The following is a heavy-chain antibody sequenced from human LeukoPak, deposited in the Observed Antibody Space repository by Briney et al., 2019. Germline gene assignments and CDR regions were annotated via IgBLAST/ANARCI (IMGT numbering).Heavy chain of an antibody. CDR1: GDSVSSNSAA. V-gene: IGHV6-1*01. CDR3: ARVSTVVTPGGFDY. J-gene: IGHJ4*02. CDR2: TYYRSRWYN. D-gene: IGHD4-23*01. Sequence: SQTLSLTCAISGDSVSSNSAAWNWIRQSPSRGLEWLGRTYYRSRWYNDYAVSVKSRITINPDTSKNQFSLQLNSVTPEDTAVYYCARVSTVVTPGGFDYWGQGTLVTVSS.